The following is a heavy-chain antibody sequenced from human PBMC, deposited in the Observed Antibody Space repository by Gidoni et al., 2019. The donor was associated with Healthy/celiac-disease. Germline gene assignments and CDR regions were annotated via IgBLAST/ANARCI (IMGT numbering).Heavy chain of an antibody. J-gene: IGHJ3*02. Sequence: EVQLVESGGGLVQPGGSLRLSCAASGFTFSSYWMSWVRQAPGKGLEWVANIKQDGSEKYYVDSVKGRFTISRDNAKNSLYLQMNSLRAEDTAVYYCARWPAIVKGGDAFDIWGQGTMVTVSS. CDR2: IKQDGSEK. CDR3: ARWPAIVKGGDAFDI. CDR1: GFTFSSYW. V-gene: IGHV3-7*01. D-gene: IGHD1-26*01.